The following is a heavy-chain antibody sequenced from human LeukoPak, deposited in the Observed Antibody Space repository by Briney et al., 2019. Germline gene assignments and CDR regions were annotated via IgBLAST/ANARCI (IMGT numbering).Heavy chain of an antibody. CDR3: ASSLNWFDP. CDR2: ISHTGTTT. V-gene: IGHV3-11*01. J-gene: IGHJ5*02. Sequence: GGSLRLSCAASGFTFSDHYMTWIRQGPGKGLEWVSYISHTGTTTYYADSVKGRFTISRDNSKNTLYLQMNTLRAEDTAVYYCASSLNWFDPWGQGTLVTVSS. CDR1: GFTFSDHY.